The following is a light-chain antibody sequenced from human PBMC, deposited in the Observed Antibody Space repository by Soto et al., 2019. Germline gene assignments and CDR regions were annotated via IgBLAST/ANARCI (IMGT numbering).Light chain of an antibody. Sequence: QSALTQPPSASGSPGQSVTISCTGTSSDVGGYNYVSWYQHHPGKAPKLMIYEVSKRPSGVPDRFSGSKSGNTASLTVSGLQAEDEADYYCSSYAGSNNLGFGGGTQLTVL. CDR3: SSYAGSNNLG. V-gene: IGLV2-8*01. CDR2: EVS. CDR1: SSDVGGYNY. J-gene: IGLJ2*01.